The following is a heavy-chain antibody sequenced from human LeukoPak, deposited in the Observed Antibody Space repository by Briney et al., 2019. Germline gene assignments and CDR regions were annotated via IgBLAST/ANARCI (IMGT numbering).Heavy chain of an antibody. D-gene: IGHD6-19*01. Sequence: GGSLRLSCAASGFTLSSYAMSWVRQAPGKGLEWVSAISGSGGSTYYADSGKGRFTISRDNSKNTLYLQMNSLRAEDTAVYYCAKDPGYSSGWPVFDYWGQGTLVTVSS. CDR2: ISGSGGST. CDR3: AKDPGYSSGWPVFDY. J-gene: IGHJ4*02. V-gene: IGHV3-23*01. CDR1: GFTLSSYA.